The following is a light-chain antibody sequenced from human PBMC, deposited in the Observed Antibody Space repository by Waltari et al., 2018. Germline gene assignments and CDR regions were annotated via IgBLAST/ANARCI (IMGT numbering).Light chain of an antibody. Sequence: QSALTQPAPVSGSPGEPITFSCTGTSIAVGNNNIVSWYQQHPGKAPKFIIYEGTKRATGVSDRFSGSNSCITASLTISGLQAEDEADYYCCLHGGSSWVFGGGTKLTVI. V-gene: IGLV2-23*01. CDR1: SIAVGNNNI. CDR2: EGT. CDR3: CLHGGSSWV. J-gene: IGLJ3*02.